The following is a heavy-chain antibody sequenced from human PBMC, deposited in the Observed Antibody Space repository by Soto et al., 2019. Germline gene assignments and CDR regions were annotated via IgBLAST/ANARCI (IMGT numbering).Heavy chain of an antibody. Sequence: PSETLSLTCTVSSGSISSTIYSWDWIRQPPGKGLEWIGSIFYSGSTYYNPSLKSRVTISVDTSKNQFSLTLTSVTAADTSVYYCVRDMQLWRLDSWRQGTLVTVSS. D-gene: IGHD2-15*01. CDR2: IFYSGST. V-gene: IGHV4-39*01. CDR1: SGSISSTIYS. CDR3: VRDMQLWRLDS. J-gene: IGHJ4*02.